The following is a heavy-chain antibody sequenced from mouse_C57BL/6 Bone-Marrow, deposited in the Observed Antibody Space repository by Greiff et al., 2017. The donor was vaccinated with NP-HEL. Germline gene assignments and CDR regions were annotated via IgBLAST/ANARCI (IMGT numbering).Heavy chain of an antibody. J-gene: IGHJ1*03. CDR1: GYTFTSYW. D-gene: IGHD2-9*01. CDR2: IYPGNSDT. CDR3: TGRLLWLRHWYFDV. Sequence: VQLKQSGTVLARPGASVKMSCKTSGYTFTSYWMHWVKQRPGQGLEWIGAIYPGNSDTSYNQKFKGKAKLTAVTSASTAYMELSSLTNEDSAVYYCTGRLLWLRHWYFDVWGTGTTVTVSS. V-gene: IGHV1-5*01.